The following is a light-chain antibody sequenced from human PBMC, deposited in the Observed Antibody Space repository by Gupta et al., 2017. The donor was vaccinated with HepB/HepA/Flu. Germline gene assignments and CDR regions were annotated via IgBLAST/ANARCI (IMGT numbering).Light chain of an antibody. CDR1: SSDVGGYTY. CDR2: DVS. CDR3: SSYTSSSTLV. J-gene: IGLJ2*01. Sequence: QSALTQPASVSGSPGPSLPISCTGTSSDVGGYTYVSWYQQHPGKAPKLMIYDVSNRPSGVSIRFSGSKSGNTASLTISGLQAEDEADYYCSSYTSSSTLVFGGGTKLTVL. V-gene: IGLV2-14*03.